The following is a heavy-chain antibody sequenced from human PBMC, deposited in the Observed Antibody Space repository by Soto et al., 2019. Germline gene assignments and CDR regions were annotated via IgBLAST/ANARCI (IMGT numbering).Heavy chain of an antibody. V-gene: IGHV3-48*01. CDR1: GVTFSRYS. CDR3: ARERRAVAMYHYYYMDV. CDR2: ISSISTTI. J-gene: IGHJ6*03. Sequence: GGSLRLSCAASGVTFSRYSMNWVRQAPGKGLEWVSYISSISTTIYYADSVKGRFTISRDNAKNSLYLQMNSLRAEDTAVYYCARERRAVAMYHYYYMDVWGKGTTVTVSS. D-gene: IGHD2-2*01.